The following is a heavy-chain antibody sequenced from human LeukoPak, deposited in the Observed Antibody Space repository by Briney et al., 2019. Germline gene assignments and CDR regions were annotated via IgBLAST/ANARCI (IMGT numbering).Heavy chain of an antibody. CDR1: GGSFNGYY. CDR2: INHSGST. D-gene: IGHD3-3*01. J-gene: IGHJ5*02. Sequence: SETLSLTCAVYGGSFNGYYWSWIRQPPGKGLEWIGEINHSGSTNYNPSLKSRVTISVDTSKNQFSLKLSSVTAADTAVFYCARGQYYDFWSGYYTDNWFDPWGQGTLVTVSS. V-gene: IGHV4-34*01. CDR3: ARGQYYDFWSGYYTDNWFDP.